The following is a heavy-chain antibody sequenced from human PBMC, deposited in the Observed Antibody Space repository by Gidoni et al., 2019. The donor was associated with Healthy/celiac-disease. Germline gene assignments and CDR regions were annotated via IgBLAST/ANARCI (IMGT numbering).Heavy chain of an antibody. V-gene: IGHV3-33*01. Sequence: QVQLVESGGGVVQPGRSLRLSCAASGFTFSSYGMHWVRQAPGKGLGWVAVIWYDGSNKYYADSVKGRFTISRDNSKNTLYLQMNSLRAEDTAVYYCARDLRAYSSGCGGWGQGTLVTVSS. CDR3: ARDLRAYSSGCGG. CDR1: GFTFSSYG. D-gene: IGHD6-19*01. CDR2: IWYDGSNK. J-gene: IGHJ4*02.